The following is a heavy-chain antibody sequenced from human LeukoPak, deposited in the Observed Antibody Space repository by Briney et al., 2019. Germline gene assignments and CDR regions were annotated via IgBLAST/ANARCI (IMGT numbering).Heavy chain of an antibody. CDR1: GFTFSSYS. CDR2: ISSSSSYI. D-gene: IGHD3-3*01. V-gene: IGHV3-21*01. Sequence: GGSLRLSCAASGFTFSSYSMNWVRQAPGKGLEWVSYISSSSSYIYYADSVKGRFTISRDNAKNSLSLQMSSLRAEDTAVYYCTRGTSSGYYSDYWGQGTLVTVSS. J-gene: IGHJ4*02. CDR3: TRGTSSGYYSDY.